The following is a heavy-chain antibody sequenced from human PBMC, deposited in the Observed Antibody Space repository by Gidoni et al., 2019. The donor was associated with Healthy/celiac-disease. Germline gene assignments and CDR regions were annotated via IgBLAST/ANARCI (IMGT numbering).Heavy chain of an antibody. V-gene: IGHV4-61*02. CDR1: GGSIRSGSYY. D-gene: IGHD3-22*01. CDR2: IYTSGST. Sequence: QVQLQESGPGLVKPSQTLSLPCTVSGGSIRSGSYYWSWIRQPAGKGLEWIGRIYTSGSTNYNPSLKSRVTISVDTSKNQFSLKLSSVTAADTAVYYCAREGITMIVLKNWFDPWGQGTLVTVSS. J-gene: IGHJ5*02. CDR3: AREGITMIVLKNWFDP.